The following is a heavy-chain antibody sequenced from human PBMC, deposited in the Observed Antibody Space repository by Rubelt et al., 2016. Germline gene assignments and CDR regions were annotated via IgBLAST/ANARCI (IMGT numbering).Heavy chain of an antibody. CDR1: GLTVRSNY. D-gene: IGHD6-19*01. CDR2: INSAGDT. V-gene: IGHV3-66*01. Sequence: PGGSLRLSCGASGLTVRSNYMSWVRQAPGKGLEWVSMINSAGDTYYADSVKGRFVISRDNSKNTLYLQMSSLRAEDTAVYYCARSMAGVVESWGQGTLVTVSS. CDR3: ARSMAGVVES. J-gene: IGHJ4*02.